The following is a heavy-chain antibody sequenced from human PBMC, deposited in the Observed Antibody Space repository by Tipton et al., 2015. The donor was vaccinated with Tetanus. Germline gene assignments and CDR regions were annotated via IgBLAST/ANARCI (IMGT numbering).Heavy chain of an antibody. J-gene: IGHJ4*02. CDR2: IIPIFGTA. CDR3: ASQGYSYGVGTFDY. V-gene: IGHV1-69*06. Sequence: QSGPEVKKPGSSVKVSCKASGGTFSSYAISWVRQAPGQGLEWMGGIIPIFGTANYAQKFQGRVTITADKSTSTAYMELSSLRSEDTAVYYCASQGYSYGVGTFDYWGQGTLVTVSS. CDR1: GGTFSSYA. D-gene: IGHD5-18*01.